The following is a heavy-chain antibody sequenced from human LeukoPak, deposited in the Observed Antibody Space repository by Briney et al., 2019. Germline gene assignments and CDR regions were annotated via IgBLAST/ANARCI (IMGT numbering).Heavy chain of an antibody. CDR3: ARETTTSGFHY. V-gene: IGHV3-53*01. J-gene: IGHJ4*02. CDR1: GVTVSSNY. Sequence: PGGSLRLSCAASGVTVSSNYMSWVRQAPGKGLEWVSVIYSGGSTYYADSVKGRFTISRDNSKNTLYLQMDRLRAEDTAVYYCARETTTSGFHYWGQRSLVTVLS. CDR2: IYSGGST. D-gene: IGHD4-11*01.